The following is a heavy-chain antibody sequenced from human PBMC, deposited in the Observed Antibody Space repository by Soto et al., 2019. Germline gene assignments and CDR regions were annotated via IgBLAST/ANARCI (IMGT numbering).Heavy chain of an antibody. D-gene: IGHD1-26*01. V-gene: IGHV4-39*01. CDR3: ARWEGLATISYYFDF. CDR2: IYYRGNA. J-gene: IGHJ4*02. CDR1: DDSINSDKYY. Sequence: SETLSLTCSVSDDSINSDKYYWGWIRQPPGKGLEWIGSIYYRGNAYYNPSLQTRVTISLDKSKSQFSLKLNSVTAADSAVYFCARWEGLATISYYFDFWGPGALVTVSS.